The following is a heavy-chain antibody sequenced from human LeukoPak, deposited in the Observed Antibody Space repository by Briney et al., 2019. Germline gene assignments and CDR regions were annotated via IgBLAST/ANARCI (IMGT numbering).Heavy chain of an antibody. J-gene: IGHJ6*02. V-gene: IGHV4-34*01. CDR1: GGSFSGYY. CDR3: ARGRVDTAMASPSYYYYGMDV. Sequence: SETLSLTCAVHGGSFSGYYWSWIRQPPGKGLEWIGEINHSGSTNYNPSLKSRVAISVDTSKNQFSLKLSSVTAADTAVYYCARGRVDTAMASPSYYYYGMDVWGQGTTVTVSS. D-gene: IGHD5-18*01. CDR2: INHSGST.